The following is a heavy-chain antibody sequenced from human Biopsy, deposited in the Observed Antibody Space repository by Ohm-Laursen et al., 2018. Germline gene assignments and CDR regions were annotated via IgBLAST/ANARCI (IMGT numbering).Heavy chain of an antibody. V-gene: IGHV3-23*01. D-gene: IGHD2-15*01. CDR1: GFTFSDYY. J-gene: IGHJ4*02. Sequence: SLRLSCAASGFTFSDYYMNWIRQAPGKGLEWVSVLSGSGGTTYYADSAKGRFTISRDNSKNTLYLQMNSLTAEDTAVYYCAKTFHGSSFLYDYWGQGTLVTVSS. CDR2: LSGSGGTT. CDR3: AKTFHGSSFLYDY.